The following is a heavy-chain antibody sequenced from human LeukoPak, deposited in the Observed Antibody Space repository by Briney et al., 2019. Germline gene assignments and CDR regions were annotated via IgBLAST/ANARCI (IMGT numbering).Heavy chain of an antibody. D-gene: IGHD2-15*01. V-gene: IGHV4-59*08. CDR3: ARYSYGGYHFDY. CDR1: GGSISNYY. J-gene: IGHJ4*02. Sequence: SETLSLTCTVSGGSISNYYWSWIRQPPGKGLEWIGYIYYSGSTNCNPSLKSRVTISVDTSKNQFSLKLSSVTAADTAVYYCARYSYGGYHFDYWGRGTLVTVSS. CDR2: IYYSGST.